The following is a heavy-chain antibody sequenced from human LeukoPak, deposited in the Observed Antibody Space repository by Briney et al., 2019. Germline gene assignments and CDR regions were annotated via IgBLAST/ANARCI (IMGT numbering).Heavy chain of an antibody. J-gene: IGHJ4*02. Sequence: GGSLRLSCAASGFTFSVYAMSWVRQAPGKGLEWVSGISGSSSHTKDADFVRGRFTIYRDNSRNTLFLQLNSLTAEDTAVFYCAKEHDYTNAAPEWGFDSWGQGSLVIVSS. CDR3: AKEHDYTNAAPEWGFDS. CDR2: ISGSSSHT. D-gene: IGHD2-2*02. CDR1: GFTFSVYA. V-gene: IGHV3-23*01.